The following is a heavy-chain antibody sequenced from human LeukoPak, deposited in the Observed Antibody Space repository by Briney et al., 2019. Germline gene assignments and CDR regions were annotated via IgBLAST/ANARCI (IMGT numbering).Heavy chain of an antibody. V-gene: IGHV1-8*01. Sequence: VSVKVSCKASGYTFTSYDINWVRQATGQGLEWMGWMNPNSGNTGYAQKFQGRVTMTRNNSISTVYMELSSLRSEDTAIYYCARNSASGFDYWGQGTLVTVSS. CDR2: MNPNSGNT. J-gene: IGHJ4*02. CDR3: ARNSASGFDY. CDR1: GYTFTSYD. D-gene: IGHD1-14*01.